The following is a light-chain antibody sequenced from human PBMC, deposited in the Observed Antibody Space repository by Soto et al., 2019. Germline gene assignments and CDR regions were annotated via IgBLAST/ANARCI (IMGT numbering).Light chain of an antibody. Sequence: QSVLTQPPSVSGAPGQRVTISCTGSSSNIGAGYDVHWYQLLPGTAPKLLIYGDNNRPSGVPDRFSVSKSGTSASLAITGLQAEDEADYYCQSYDSSLSASVVFGGGTQLTVL. CDR1: SSNIGAGYD. V-gene: IGLV1-40*01. CDR2: GDN. CDR3: QSYDSSLSASVV. J-gene: IGLJ2*01.